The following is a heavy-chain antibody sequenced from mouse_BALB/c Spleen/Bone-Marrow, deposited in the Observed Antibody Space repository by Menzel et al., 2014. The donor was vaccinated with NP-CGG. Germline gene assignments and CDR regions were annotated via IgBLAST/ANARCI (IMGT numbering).Heavy chain of an antibody. J-gene: IGHJ1*01. D-gene: IGHD4-1*01. Sequence: EVQLVESGGGLVKPGGSLKLSCAASGFTFSSYAMSWVRQSPEKRLEWVAEISSGGSYTYYPDTATGRFTISRDNAKNTLYLEMSSLRSEDTAMYYCASKTGTGYWYFDVWGAGTTVTVSS. CDR1: GFTFSSYA. CDR3: ASKTGTGYWYFDV. CDR2: ISSGGSYT. V-gene: IGHV5-9-4*01.